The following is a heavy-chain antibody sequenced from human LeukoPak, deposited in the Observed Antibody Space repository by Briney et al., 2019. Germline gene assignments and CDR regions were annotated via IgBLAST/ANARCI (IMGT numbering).Heavy chain of an antibody. J-gene: IGHJ4*02. D-gene: IGHD3-10*01. Sequence: ASVKVSCKVSGYTLTELSMHWVRQAPGKGLEWMGGFDPEDGETIYAQKFQGRVTMTEDTSTDTAYMELSSLRSEDTAVYYCATNYGSGTARDYWGQGTLVTVSS. V-gene: IGHV1-24*01. CDR3: ATNYGSGTARDY. CDR1: GYTLTELS. CDR2: FDPEDGET.